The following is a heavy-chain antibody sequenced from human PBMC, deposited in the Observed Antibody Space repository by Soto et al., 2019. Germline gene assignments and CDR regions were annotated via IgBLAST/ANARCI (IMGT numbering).Heavy chain of an antibody. J-gene: IGHJ5*02. Sequence: QVQLQESGPGLVKPSQPLSLTCTVSGGSISSGDYYWSWIRQPPGKGLEWLGYIYYSGSTYYNPSLKSRVTIAVDTSKNQFSLKLSSVTAADTAVYYWASGELTPNWFDPWGQGTLVTVSS. CDR2: IYYSGST. CDR3: ASGELTPNWFDP. CDR1: GGSISSGDYY. D-gene: IGHD3-10*01. V-gene: IGHV4-30-4*01.